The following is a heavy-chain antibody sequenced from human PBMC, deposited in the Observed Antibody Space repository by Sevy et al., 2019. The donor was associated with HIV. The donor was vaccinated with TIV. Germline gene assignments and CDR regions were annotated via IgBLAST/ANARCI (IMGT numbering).Heavy chain of an antibody. CDR1: GYTFTGYY. Sequence: ASVKVSCKASGYTFTGYYMHWVRQAPGQGLEWIGRINPNSGGTNYAQKFQGRVTMTRDTSISTAYMELSRLRSDDTAVYYCARQILEYYYYGMDVWGQGTTVTVSS. V-gene: IGHV1-2*06. J-gene: IGHJ6*02. CDR2: INPNSGGT. D-gene: IGHD3-3*01. CDR3: ARQILEYYYYGMDV.